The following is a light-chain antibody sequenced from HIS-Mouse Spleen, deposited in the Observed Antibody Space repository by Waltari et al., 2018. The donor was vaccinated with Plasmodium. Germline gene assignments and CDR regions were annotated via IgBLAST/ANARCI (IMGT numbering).Light chain of an antibody. J-gene: IGKJ4*01. V-gene: IGKV4-1*01. CDR3: QQYYSTPLT. CDR1: QSVLYSSNNKNY. Sequence: DIVMTQSPDSLAVSLGERATINCKSSQSVLYSSNNKNYLAWYQQKPGQPPKLLIYWASTRESGGPDRFSGGGSGTDFTLTISSLQAEDVAVYYCQQYYSTPLTFGGGTKVEIK. CDR2: WAS.